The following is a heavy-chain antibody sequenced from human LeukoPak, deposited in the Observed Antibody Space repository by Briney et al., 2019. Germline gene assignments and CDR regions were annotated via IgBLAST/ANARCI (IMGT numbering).Heavy chain of an antibody. Sequence: SETLSLTCAVYGGSFSGYYWSWIRQPPGKGVEWIGEINHSGSTNYNPSLKSRVTISVDTSKNQFSLKLSSVTAADTAVYYCARSRGGGYDRARDFDIWGQGTMVTVSS. CDR3: ARSRGGGYDRARDFDI. J-gene: IGHJ3*02. D-gene: IGHD5-12*01. CDR2: INHSGST. CDR1: GGSFSGYY. V-gene: IGHV4-34*01.